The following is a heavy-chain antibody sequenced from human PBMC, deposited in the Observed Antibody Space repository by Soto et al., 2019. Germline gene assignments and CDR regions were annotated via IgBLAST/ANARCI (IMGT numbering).Heavy chain of an antibody. J-gene: IGHJ4*02. D-gene: IGHD1-26*01. CDR2: ISGSGGST. Sequence: PGGSLRLSCAASGFTFSSYAMSWVRQAPGKGLEWVSAISGSGGSTYYTDSVKGRFTISRDNSKNTLYLQMNSLRAEDTAVYYCAKDLGWYSGSYPTYYFDYWGQGTLVTVSS. V-gene: IGHV3-23*01. CDR3: AKDLGWYSGSYPTYYFDY. CDR1: GFTFSSYA.